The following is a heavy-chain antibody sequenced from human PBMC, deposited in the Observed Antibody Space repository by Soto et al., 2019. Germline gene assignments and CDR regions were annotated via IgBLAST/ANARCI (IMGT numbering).Heavy chain of an antibody. J-gene: IGHJ4*02. CDR1: GFTFTRYS. CDR2: ISSTTNYI. V-gene: IGHV3-21*06. CDR3: ARESEDLTSNFDY. Sequence: EVQLVESGGGLVQPGGSLRLSCAASGFTFTRYSMNWVRQAPGKGLEWVSSISSTTNYIYYGVSMKGRFTISRDNAKNSLYLEMNSLRAEDTAVYYCARESEDLTSNFDYWGQGTLVTVSS.